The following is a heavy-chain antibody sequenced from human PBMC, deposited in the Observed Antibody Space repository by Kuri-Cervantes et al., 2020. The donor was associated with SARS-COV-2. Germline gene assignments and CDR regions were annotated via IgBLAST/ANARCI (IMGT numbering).Heavy chain of an antibody. CDR1: GYTFTNYD. Sequence: ASVKVSCKASGYTFTNYDINWVRQAPGQGLEWMGWISAYNGNTNYAQKLQGRATMTTDTSTSTAYMELRSLRPDDTAVYYCARDSCSSTSCYPNYRYGMDVWGQGTTVTVSS. J-gene: IGHJ6*02. V-gene: IGHV1-18*01. CDR2: ISAYNGNT. D-gene: IGHD2-2*01. CDR3: ARDSCSSTSCYPNYRYGMDV.